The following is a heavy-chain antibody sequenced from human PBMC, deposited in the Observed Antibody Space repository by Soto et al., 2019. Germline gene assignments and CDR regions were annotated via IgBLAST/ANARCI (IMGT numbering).Heavy chain of an antibody. CDR1: GGYFNDNY. CDR3: ATSLWFGTQVEL. D-gene: IGHD3-10*01. J-gene: IGHJ5*02. V-gene: IGHV4-34*01. Sequence: QVQLQQWGAGLLKPSETLSLSCGVYGGYFNDNYYTWFRQPPGKGLEWIGEISRSGTTKYIPSLKSRASISFDTSKTQVSLKVTSVTAADTAVYYCATSLWFGTQVELWGQGALVTVSS. CDR2: ISRSGTT.